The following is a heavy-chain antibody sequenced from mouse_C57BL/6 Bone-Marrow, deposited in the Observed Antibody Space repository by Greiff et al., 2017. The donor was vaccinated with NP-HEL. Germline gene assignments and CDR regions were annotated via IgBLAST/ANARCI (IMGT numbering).Heavy chain of an antibody. V-gene: IGHV5-17*01. J-gene: IGHJ1*03. D-gene: IGHD1-1*01. CDR1: GFTFSDYG. CDR3: ARRAYYGSSYWYFDV. Sequence: EVQLVESGGGLVKPGGSLKLSCAASGFTFSDYGMHWVRPAPEKGLAWVAYISSGSSTIYYADTVQGRFTISRDNAKNTLFLQIARLRSEDTAMYYCARRAYYGSSYWYFDVWGTGTTVTVSS. CDR2: ISSGSSTI.